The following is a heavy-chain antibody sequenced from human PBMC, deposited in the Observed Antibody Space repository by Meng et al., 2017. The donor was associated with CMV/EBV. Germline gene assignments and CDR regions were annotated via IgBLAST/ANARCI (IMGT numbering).Heavy chain of an antibody. CDR2: IRSKANSYAT. Sequence: ASGFPFSGSAMPWVRQASGKGLEWVGRIRSKANSYATAYAASVKGRFTISRDDSKNTAYLQMNSLKTEDTAVYYCTRRYDYGEYFQHWGQGTLVTVSS. J-gene: IGHJ1*01. CDR3: TRRYDYGEYFQH. D-gene: IGHD4-17*01. V-gene: IGHV3-73*01. CDR1: GFPFSGSA.